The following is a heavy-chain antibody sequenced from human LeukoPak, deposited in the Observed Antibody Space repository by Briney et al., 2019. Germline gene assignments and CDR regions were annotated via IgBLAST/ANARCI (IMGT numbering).Heavy chain of an antibody. D-gene: IGHD1-26*01. Sequence: GGSLSLSCAASGFTFDDYAIHWVRQAPGKGLEWVSGISWNSGSIGYADSVKGRFTISRDNAKNSLYLQMNSLRAEDTALYYCSKDRRELLYYLDYWGQGTLVTVSS. CDR2: ISWNSGSI. J-gene: IGHJ4*02. CDR1: GFTFDDYA. CDR3: SKDRRELLYYLDY. V-gene: IGHV3-9*01.